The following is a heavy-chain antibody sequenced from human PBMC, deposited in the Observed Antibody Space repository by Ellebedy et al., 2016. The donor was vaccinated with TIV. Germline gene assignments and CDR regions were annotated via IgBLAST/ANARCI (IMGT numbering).Heavy chain of an antibody. CDR3: ARGGGLNWVPTDY. V-gene: IGHV3-21*01. D-gene: IGHD7-27*01. CDR1: GFTFSSYS. CDR2: ISSSSSYI. J-gene: IGHJ4*02. Sequence: GESLKISXAASGFTFSSYSMNWVRQAPGKGLEWVSSISSSSSYIYYADSVKGRFTISRDNAKNSLYLQMNSLRAEDTAVYYCARGGGLNWVPTDYWGQGTLVTVSS.